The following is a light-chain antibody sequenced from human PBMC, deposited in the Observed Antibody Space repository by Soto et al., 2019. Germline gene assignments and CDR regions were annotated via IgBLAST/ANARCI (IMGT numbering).Light chain of an antibody. CDR3: CSFTSSTTHD. J-gene: IGLJ1*01. CDR1: SSDFGNYNL. Sequence: QSALTQPASVSGSPGQSITISCTGTSSDFGNYNLVSWYQQHPGKVPKLILFEVNKRPSGVSGRFSGSKSGNTASLAISGLQADDEAHYYCCSFTSSTTHDIGTVTKVTV. CDR2: EVN. V-gene: IGLV2-23*02.